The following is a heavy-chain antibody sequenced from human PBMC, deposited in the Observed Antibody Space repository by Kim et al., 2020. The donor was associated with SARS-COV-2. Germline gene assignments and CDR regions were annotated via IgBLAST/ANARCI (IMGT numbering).Heavy chain of an antibody. CDR3: ARDPHRYYFDY. D-gene: IGHD2-15*01. J-gene: IGHJ4*02. CDR2: T. V-gene: IGHV1-46*01. Sequence: TSYAQKFQGRVTMTGDTSTSTVYMELSSLRSEDTAVYYCARDPHRYYFDYWGQGTLVTVSS.